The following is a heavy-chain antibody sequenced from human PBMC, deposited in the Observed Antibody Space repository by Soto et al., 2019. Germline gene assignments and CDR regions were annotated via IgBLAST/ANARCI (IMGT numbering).Heavy chain of an antibody. Sequence: AGSLRLSCAASGFTFSNYAMSWVRQAPGKGLEWVSAIGGGGGSTFYADSVKGRFTISRDNSKNTLYLQMNSLRAEDTAVYYCAKGFFGGNLPNWGQGTLVTVSS. J-gene: IGHJ4*02. CDR1: GFTFSNYA. CDR2: IGGGGGST. D-gene: IGHD2-15*01. CDR3: AKGFFGGNLPN. V-gene: IGHV3-23*01.